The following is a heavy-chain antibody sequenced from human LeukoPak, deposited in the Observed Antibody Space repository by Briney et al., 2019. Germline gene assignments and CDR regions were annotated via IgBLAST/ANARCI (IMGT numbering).Heavy chain of an antibody. CDR3: ARDRIQIPAATDDAFDI. V-gene: IGHV4-4*07. D-gene: IGHD2-2*01. J-gene: IGHJ3*02. CDR1: GGSISSYY. CDR2: IYTSGST. Sequence: SETLSLTCTVSGGSISSYYWSWIRQPAGKGLEWIGRIYTSGSTNYNPSLKSRVTMSVDTSMNQFSLKLSSVTAADTAVYYCARDRIQIPAATDDAFDIWGQGTMVTVSS.